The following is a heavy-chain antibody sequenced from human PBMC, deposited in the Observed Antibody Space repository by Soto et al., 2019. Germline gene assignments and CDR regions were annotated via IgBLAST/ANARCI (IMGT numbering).Heavy chain of an antibody. Sequence: GASVKVSCKASGYTFTGYYMHWVRQAPGQGLEWMGWINPNSGDTNYAQKFQGRVTMTRDTSISTAYMELSRLRSDDTAVYYCARDLGLLWFGELLHWFDPWGQGTLVTVSS. J-gene: IGHJ5*02. V-gene: IGHV1-2*02. CDR1: GYTFTGYY. CDR3: ARDLGLLWFGELLHWFDP. D-gene: IGHD3-10*01. CDR2: INPNSGDT.